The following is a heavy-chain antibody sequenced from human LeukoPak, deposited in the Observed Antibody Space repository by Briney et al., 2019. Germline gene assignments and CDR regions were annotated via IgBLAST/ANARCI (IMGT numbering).Heavy chain of an antibody. CDR3: ARGNWRTDY. CDR2: INTNTGNP. Sequence: ASVKVSCKASGYSFTSYGISWVRQAPGQGLEWMGWINTNTGNPTYAQGFTGRFVFSLDTSVSTAYLQTSSLKAEDTAVYYCARGNWRTDYWGQGTLVTVSS. J-gene: IGHJ4*02. V-gene: IGHV7-4-1*02. D-gene: IGHD4-23*01. CDR1: GYSFTSYG.